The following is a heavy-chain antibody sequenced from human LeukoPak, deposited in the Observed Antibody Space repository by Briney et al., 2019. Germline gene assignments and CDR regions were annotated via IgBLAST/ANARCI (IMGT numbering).Heavy chain of an antibody. Sequence: PSQTLSLTCTVSGGSIREYYLSWIRHPPGKGREWIGYIYDSGSTNYNPSLKSRVTISVDASKNHFSLKLSSVTAADTAVYYCARELVRGVIGAFDIWGQGTMVTVSS. D-gene: IGHD3-10*01. V-gene: IGHV4-59*01. CDR3: ARELVRGVIGAFDI. J-gene: IGHJ3*02. CDR2: IYDSGST. CDR1: GGSIREYY.